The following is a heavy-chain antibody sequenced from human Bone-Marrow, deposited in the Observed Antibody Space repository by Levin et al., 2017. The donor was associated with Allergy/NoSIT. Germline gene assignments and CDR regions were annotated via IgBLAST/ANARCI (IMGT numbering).Heavy chain of an antibody. J-gene: IGHJ4*02. D-gene: IGHD4-23*01. Sequence: SCAASGFTVTDAWMHWVRQAPGKGLEWVGRIKRKTDGGTTAYAAPVRGRFTISTDDSENTVSLQMGNLKTDDTAVYYCATDDYGGNWGQGTLVTVSS. CDR1: GFTVTDAW. CDR2: IKRKTDGGTT. CDR3: ATDDYGGN. V-gene: IGHV3-15*01.